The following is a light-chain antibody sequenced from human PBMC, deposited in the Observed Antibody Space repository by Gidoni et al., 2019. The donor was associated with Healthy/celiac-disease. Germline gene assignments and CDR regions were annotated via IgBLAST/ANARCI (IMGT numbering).Light chain of an antibody. J-gene: IGKJ3*01. CDR2: GAS. V-gene: IGKV3-20*01. CDR1: QSVSSSY. Sequence: EIVLTQSPGTLSLSPGERATLACRASQSVSSSYLAWYQQKPGHAPRLRIYGASSRATGIPDRFSGSWSGTDFTLTISILEPEDFAVYYCQQYGSSPITFGPGTKVDLK. CDR3: QQYGSSPIT.